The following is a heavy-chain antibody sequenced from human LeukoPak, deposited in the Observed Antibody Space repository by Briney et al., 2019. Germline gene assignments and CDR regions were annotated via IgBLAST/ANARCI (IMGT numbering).Heavy chain of an antibody. V-gene: IGHV3-30*18. CDR2: ISYDGSNK. CDR3: AKDRISEETYNWFDP. D-gene: IGHD2-15*01. J-gene: IGHJ5*02. Sequence: GGSLGLSCAASGFTVSGTYMSWVRQAPGKGLEWVAVISYDGSNKYYADSVKGRFTISRDNSKNTLYLQMNSLRAEDTAVYYCAKDRISEETYNWFDPWGQGTLVTVSS. CDR1: GFTVSGTY.